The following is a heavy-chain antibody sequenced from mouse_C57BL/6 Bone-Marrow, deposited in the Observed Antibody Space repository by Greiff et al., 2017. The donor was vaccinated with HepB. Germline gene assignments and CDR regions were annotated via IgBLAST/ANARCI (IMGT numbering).Heavy chain of an antibody. CDR2: SRNKANDYTT. CDR3: ARDASYSNYFAY. J-gene: IGHJ3*01. CDR1: GFTFSDFY. V-gene: IGHV7-1*01. D-gene: IGHD2-5*01. Sequence: EVQGVESGGGLVQSGRSLRLSCATSGFTFSDFYMEWVRQAPGKGLEWIAASRNKANDYTTEYSASVKGRFIVSRDTSQSILYLQMNALRAEDTAIYYCARDASYSNYFAYWGQGTLVTVSA.